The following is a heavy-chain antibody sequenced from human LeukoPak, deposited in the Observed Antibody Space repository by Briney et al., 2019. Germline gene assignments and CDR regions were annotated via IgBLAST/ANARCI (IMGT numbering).Heavy chain of an antibody. Sequence: PGGSLRLSCAASGFTFSDSGMNWVRQAPGKGVEWVSFISSSSSYIYFADSMRGRFTISRDNAKHLVYLQMNSLRAEDTGVYYCARGHTLSAFDYWGQGTLVTASS. CDR1: GFTFSDSG. CDR2: ISSSSSYI. V-gene: IGHV3-21*01. D-gene: IGHD1-26*01. CDR3: ARGHTLSAFDY. J-gene: IGHJ4*02.